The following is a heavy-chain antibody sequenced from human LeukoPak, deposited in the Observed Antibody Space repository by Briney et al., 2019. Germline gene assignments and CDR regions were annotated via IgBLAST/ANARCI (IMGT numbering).Heavy chain of an antibody. CDR3: SKLAVASADS. CDR2: ISPNGGTK. J-gene: IGHJ4*02. D-gene: IGHD6-19*01. V-gene: IGHV3-48*03. Sequence: GGSLRLSCAASGFSFSDYEMNWVRQSPAKGLERVSNISPNGGTKYYAGSVKGRFTISRDNAKNSLYLQMNSLRAEDTGVYFCSKLAVASADSWGQGTLVTVSS. CDR1: GFSFSDYE.